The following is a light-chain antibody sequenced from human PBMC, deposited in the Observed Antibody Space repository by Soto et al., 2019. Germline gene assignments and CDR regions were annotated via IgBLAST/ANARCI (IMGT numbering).Light chain of an antibody. CDR3: QQSFITPYT. Sequence: DIQMTQSPSSLSASVGDTVTITCRASQSISVHLNWYQQKPGKVPKLLIYAASNFHSGVPSRFSGSGSETDFALTISSLQPEDFATYYCQQSFITPYTFGQGTRLEIK. CDR2: AAS. J-gene: IGKJ2*01. V-gene: IGKV1-39*01. CDR1: QSISVH.